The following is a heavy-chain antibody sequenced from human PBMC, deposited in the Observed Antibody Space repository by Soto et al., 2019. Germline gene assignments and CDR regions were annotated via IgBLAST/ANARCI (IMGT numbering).Heavy chain of an antibody. J-gene: IGHJ3*02. CDR2: IYYSGST. D-gene: IGHD2-15*01. CDR3: ARDSPHCSGGSCSRFGAFDI. CDR1: GGSISSYY. V-gene: IGHV4-59*01. Sequence: PSETLSLTCTVSGGSISSYYWSWIRQPPGKGLEWIGYIYYSGSTNYNPSLKSRVTISVDTSKNQFSLKLSSVTAADTAVYYCARDSPHCSGGSCSRFGAFDIWGQRTMVTVSS.